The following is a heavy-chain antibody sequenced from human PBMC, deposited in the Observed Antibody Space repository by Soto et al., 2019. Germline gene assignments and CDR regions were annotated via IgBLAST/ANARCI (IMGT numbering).Heavy chain of an antibody. Sequence: GGSLRLSCAASGFAFSSYVMSWVRHAPGKGLEWVSAISGSGGSTYYADSGKGRFTISRDNSKNTLYLQMNSLRAEDTAVYYCAKDRGPRYSSSWYDYWGQGTLVTVSS. CDR2: ISGSGGST. D-gene: IGHD6-13*01. CDR1: GFAFSSYV. CDR3: AKDRGPRYSSSWYDY. V-gene: IGHV3-23*01. J-gene: IGHJ4*02.